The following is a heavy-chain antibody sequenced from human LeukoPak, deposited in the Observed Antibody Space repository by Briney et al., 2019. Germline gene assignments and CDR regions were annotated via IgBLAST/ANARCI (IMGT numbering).Heavy chain of an antibody. D-gene: IGHD3-22*01. Sequence: AGGSLRLSCVVSGFTFSSYAMSWVRQAPGKGLEWVSGIRGSGDNTYYADSVKGRFTISRDNSKNTLYVQMNSLGTEDTAAYYCAKGSYYDSSGSFYFDYWGQGTLVTVSS. CDR3: AKGSYYDSSGSFYFDY. V-gene: IGHV3-23*01. CDR2: IRGSGDNT. J-gene: IGHJ4*02. CDR1: GFTFSSYA.